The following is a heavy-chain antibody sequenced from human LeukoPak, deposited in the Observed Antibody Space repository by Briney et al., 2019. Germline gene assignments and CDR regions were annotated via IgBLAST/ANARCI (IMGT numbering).Heavy chain of an antibody. D-gene: IGHD4-23*01. V-gene: IGHV3-7*01. CDR1: GFSFSYYW. J-gene: IGHJ4*02. CDR3: ARDVYGGNGY. CDR2: IKQDGSEK. Sequence: GGSLRLSCAASGFSFSYYWMNWVRQAPGKGLEWVANIKQDGSEKYYVDSVKGRFTISRDNAKNSLYLQMNSLRAEDTAVYYCARDVYGGNGYWGQGTLVTVSS.